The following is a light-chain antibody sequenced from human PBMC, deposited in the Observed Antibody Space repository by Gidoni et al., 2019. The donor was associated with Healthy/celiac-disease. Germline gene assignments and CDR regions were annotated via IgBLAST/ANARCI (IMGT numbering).Light chain of an antibody. CDR3: QSYDSSLSGSEWV. J-gene: IGLJ3*02. Sequence: QSVLTQPPSVSGAPGQRVTIPCPGSSSNIGAGYDVHWYQQLPGTAPKLLIYGNRNRPSGVPDRFSGSKSGTSASLAITGLQAEDEADYYCQSYDSSLSGSEWVFGGGTKLTVL. CDR2: GNR. V-gene: IGLV1-40*01. CDR1: SSNIGAGYD.